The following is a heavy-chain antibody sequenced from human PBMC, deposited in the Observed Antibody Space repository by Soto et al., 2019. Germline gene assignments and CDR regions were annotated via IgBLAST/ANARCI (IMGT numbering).Heavy chain of an antibody. CDR1: CGSISSYY. CDR3: ARHCSGGSCYVVFDY. Sequence: SETLSVTCTVSCGSISSYYWSWIRQPPGKGLEWIGYIYYSGSTNYNPSLKSRVTISVDTSKNQFSLKLSSVTAADTAVYYCARHCSGGSCYVVFDYWGQGTLVTVSP. D-gene: IGHD2-15*01. J-gene: IGHJ4*02. V-gene: IGHV4-59*08. CDR2: IYYSGST.